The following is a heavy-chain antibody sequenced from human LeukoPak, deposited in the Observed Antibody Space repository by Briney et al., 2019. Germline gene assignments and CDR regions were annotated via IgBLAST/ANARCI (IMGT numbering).Heavy chain of an antibody. CDR1: GFTFSSYG. Sequence: GGSLRLPCEASGFTFSSYGMHWVRQAPGKGLEWVAFIRYDGSNKYYADSVKGRFTISRDNSKNTLYLQMNSLRAEDTAVYYCAKSGYNRFDYWGQGTLVTVSS. CDR2: IRYDGSNK. J-gene: IGHJ4*02. V-gene: IGHV3-30*02. CDR3: AKSGYNRFDY. D-gene: IGHD5-24*01.